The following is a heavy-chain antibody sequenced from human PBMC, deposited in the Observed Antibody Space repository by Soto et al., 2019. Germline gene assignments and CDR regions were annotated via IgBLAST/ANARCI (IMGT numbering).Heavy chain of an antibody. Sequence: QVQLQQSGPGLVKPSQTLSLTCAISGDSVSSNSAAWNWIRQSPSRGLEWLGRTYYRSKWYNDYAVSVKSRITINPDTSKNQFSLPLNSVAPEDTAVYYCARALRWIQLWPRCFAALDIWGQGTMVTVSS. CDR2: TYYRSKWYN. J-gene: IGHJ3*02. D-gene: IGHD5-18*01. CDR1: GDSVSSNSAA. CDR3: ARALRWIQLWPRCFAALDI. V-gene: IGHV6-1*01.